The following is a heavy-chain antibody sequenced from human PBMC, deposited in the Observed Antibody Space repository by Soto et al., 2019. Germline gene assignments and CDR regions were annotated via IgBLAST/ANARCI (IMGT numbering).Heavy chain of an antibody. CDR2: ISAYNGNT. Sequence: ASVNVSCKAAGYAFTIYGISWGRQAPGQGLEWMGWISAYNGNTNYAQKLQGRVTMTTDTSTSTAYMELRSLRSDDTAVYYCARAERFYYDSSGYSSDYWGQGTLVTVSS. CDR1: GYAFTIYG. CDR3: ARAERFYYDSSGYSSDY. J-gene: IGHJ4*02. V-gene: IGHV1-18*01. D-gene: IGHD3-22*01.